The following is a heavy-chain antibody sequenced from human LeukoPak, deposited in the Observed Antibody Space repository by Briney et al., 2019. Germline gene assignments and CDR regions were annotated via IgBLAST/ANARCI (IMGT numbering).Heavy chain of an antibody. J-gene: IGHJ3*02. V-gene: IGHV3-23*01. CDR1: GFTFSSYS. CDR3: AKEGSSGWYERDAFDI. CDR2: ISGSGGST. Sequence: PGGSLRLSCAASGFTFSSYSMNWVRQAPGKGLEWVSAISGSGGSTYYADSVKGRFTISRDNSKNTLYLQMNSLRAEDTAVYYCAKEGSSGWYERDAFDIWGQGTMVTVSS. D-gene: IGHD6-19*01.